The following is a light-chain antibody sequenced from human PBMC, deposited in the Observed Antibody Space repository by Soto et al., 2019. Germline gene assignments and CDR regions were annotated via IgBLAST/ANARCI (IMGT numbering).Light chain of an antibody. CDR1: QSVLHSSNNKNY. CDR3: QQYYSDPPIT. CDR2: WAS. V-gene: IGKV4-1*01. J-gene: IGKJ5*01. Sequence: DIVLTQSPDSLAVSLGERATINCKSSQSVLHSSNNKNYLAWYQQKPGQPPKLLIYWASTRESGVPDRFSGSGSGTDFTLTIGSLQAEDVAVYYCQQYYSDPPITFGQGTRLEIK.